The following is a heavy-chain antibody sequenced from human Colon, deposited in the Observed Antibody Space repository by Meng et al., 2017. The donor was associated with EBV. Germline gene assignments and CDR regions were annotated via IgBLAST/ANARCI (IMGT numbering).Heavy chain of an antibody. CDR3: ARQATGYCSGVSCYSGSIFDY. D-gene: IGHD2-15*01. V-gene: IGHV4-30-4*01. CDR2: IYYSGST. CDR1: GPSTSSADSY. Sequence: LHDTVPGLYNPPQHSSLPCHVSGPSTSSADSYWSWCAQPPGKRLECIGYIYYSGSTHYTPSLKSRVTISVDTSKNQFSLKVSSVTSADTAVYYCARQATGYCSGVSCYSGSIFDYWGQGTLVTVSS. J-gene: IGHJ4*02.